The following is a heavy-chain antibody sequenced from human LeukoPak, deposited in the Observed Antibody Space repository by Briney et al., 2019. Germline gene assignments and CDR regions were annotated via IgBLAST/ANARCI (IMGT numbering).Heavy chain of an antibody. CDR3: ARVYSSGWYVY. V-gene: IGHV1-69*01. J-gene: IGHJ4*02. Sequence: GSSVKVSCQASGGTFSSYAISWVRQTPGQRLECMGGIIPSFGTASYGQKFQGRVTITADESTSTAYMELSSLRSEDTAVYYCARVYSSGWYVYWGQGTLVTVSS. D-gene: IGHD6-19*01. CDR2: IIPSFGTA. CDR1: GGTFSSYA.